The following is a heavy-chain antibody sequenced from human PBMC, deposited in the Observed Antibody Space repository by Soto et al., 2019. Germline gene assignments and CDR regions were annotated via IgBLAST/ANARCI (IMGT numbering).Heavy chain of an antibody. J-gene: IGHJ6*02. V-gene: IGHV1-69*06. CDR2: IIPIFGTT. CDR1: GGTFSAYA. Sequence: QVQLVQSGAEVKEPGSSVKVSCRASGGTFSAYAISWVRLAPGQGLEWMGGIIPIFGTTDHSQNFQGRVTIAADKSTGTAYLEIRSLRSDDTAVYYCARGGLVIVEAATHTYYYGLDVWGQGTTITVSS. CDR3: ARGGLVIVEAATHTYYYGLDV. D-gene: IGHD2-15*01.